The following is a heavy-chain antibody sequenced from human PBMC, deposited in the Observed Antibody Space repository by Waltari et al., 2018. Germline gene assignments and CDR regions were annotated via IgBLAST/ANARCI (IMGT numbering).Heavy chain of an antibody. Sequence: QVQLQESGPGLVKPSETLSLTCTVSGYSISSGSYWGWIRQPPGKGLEWIGSIYHSGSTYYNPSLKSRVTISVDTSKNQFSLKLSSVTAADTAVYYCARGLLGVVVAATGDYWGQGTLVTVSS. D-gene: IGHD2-15*01. CDR2: IYHSGST. V-gene: IGHV4-38-2*02. J-gene: IGHJ4*02. CDR1: GYSISSGSY. CDR3: ARGLLGVVVAATGDY.